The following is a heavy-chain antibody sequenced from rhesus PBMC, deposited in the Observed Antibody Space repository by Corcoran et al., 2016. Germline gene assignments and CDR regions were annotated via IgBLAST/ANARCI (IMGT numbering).Heavy chain of an antibody. V-gene: IGHV4-143*01. CDR1: GGSIGAYYL. Sequence: QVQLQESGPGVVKPSETLSLTGAVSGGSIGAYYLWSWIRQPPGKGPEWIGHIYGGSGTTSYNPSLKSRLMISIDTSKNQFSLKLTSVTAADTAVYYCARDSAYWGQGVLVTVSS. CDR2: IYGGSGTT. CDR3: ARDSAY. J-gene: IGHJ4*01.